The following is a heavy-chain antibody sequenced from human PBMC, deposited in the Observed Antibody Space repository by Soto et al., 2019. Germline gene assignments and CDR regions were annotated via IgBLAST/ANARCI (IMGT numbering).Heavy chain of an antibody. CDR3: AISSLSRTGGRFLEWLKGYEKDAFDI. V-gene: IGHV1-24*01. CDR2: FDPEGGET. J-gene: IGHJ3*02. CDR1: GYTLTELS. Sequence: ASVKVSCKVSGYTLTELSMHWVRQAPGKGLEWMGGFDPEGGETIYAQKFQGRVTMTEDTSTDTAYMELSSLRSKDTAVNYCAISSLSRTGGRFLEWLKGYEKDAFDIWGQGTMVTVSS. D-gene: IGHD3-3*01.